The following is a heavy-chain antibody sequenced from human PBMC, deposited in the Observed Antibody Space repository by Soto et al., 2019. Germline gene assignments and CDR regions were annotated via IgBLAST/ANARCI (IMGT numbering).Heavy chain of an antibody. Sequence: SEALSLTCAVYGGSFSGYYWSWIRQPPGKGLEWIGEINHSGSTNYNPSLKSRVTISVDTSKNQFSLKLSSVTAADTAVYYCARGLYSRSSDGGFLGGGHNWFDPWGKGTLVTVSS. D-gene: IGHD6-6*01. CDR2: INHSGST. J-gene: IGHJ5*02. V-gene: IGHV4-34*01. CDR3: ARGLYSRSSDGGFLGGGHNWFDP. CDR1: GGSFSGYY.